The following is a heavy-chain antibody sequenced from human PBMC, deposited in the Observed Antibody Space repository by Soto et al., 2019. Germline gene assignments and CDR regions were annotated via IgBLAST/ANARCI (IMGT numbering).Heavy chain of an antibody. V-gene: IGHV4-39*01. CDR1: GASISSSSDY. J-gene: IGHJ4*02. D-gene: IGHD2-21*01. CDR2: FYSSGIT. Sequence: PSETLSLTCTVSGASISSSSDYWGWIRQPPGKGLEWIGSFYSSGITYYNPSLKSRVTMSLDTSKNQFSLKVTSVTAADTAISYCAGRVRLVMNTYYFDSWGQGTLVTVSS. CDR3: AGRVRLVMNTYYFDS.